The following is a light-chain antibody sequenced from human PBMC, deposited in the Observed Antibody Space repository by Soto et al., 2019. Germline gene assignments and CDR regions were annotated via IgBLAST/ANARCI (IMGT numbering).Light chain of an antibody. CDR3: QQRSDWPPT. CDR2: AAS. Sequence: DIQMTQSPSSVSASVGDRVTITCRASQGISSWLAWYQQKPGKAPNLLIYAASSLHSGVPSRFSGSGSGTDFTLTISSLEADDSAFYYCQQRSDWPPTFGGGTKVDIK. V-gene: IGKV1-12*01. CDR1: QGISSW. J-gene: IGKJ4*01.